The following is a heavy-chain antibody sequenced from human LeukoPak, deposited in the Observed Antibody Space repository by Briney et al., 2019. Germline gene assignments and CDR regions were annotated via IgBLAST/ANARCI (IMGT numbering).Heavy chain of an antibody. J-gene: IGHJ4*02. D-gene: IGHD3-22*01. V-gene: IGHV3-7*01. Sequence: GGSLRLSCVGSGFTFSRYWMSWVRQAPGKRLEWVANIKKDESEKYYVDSVKGRFTISRDNAKNSLYLQMNSLRVEDTAVYYCARDPDYYDTSGHGGYWGQGTLVTVSS. CDR1: GFTFSRYW. CDR2: IKKDESEK. CDR3: ARDPDYYDTSGHGGY.